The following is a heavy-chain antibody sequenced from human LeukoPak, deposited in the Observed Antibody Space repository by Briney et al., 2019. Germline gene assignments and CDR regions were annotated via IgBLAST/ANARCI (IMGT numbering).Heavy chain of an antibody. Sequence: GGSLRLSCTASSGFTFSSYAMSWVRQAPGKGLEWVALMSYDGSNKYYADSVKGRFTISRDNSKNTLYLQMNSLRAEDTAVYHCAREGREWLSVGIDYWGRGTLVTVSS. J-gene: IGHJ4*02. CDR1: GFTFSSYA. CDR3: AREGREWLSVGIDY. D-gene: IGHD6-19*01. CDR2: MSYDGSNK. V-gene: IGHV3-30-3*01.